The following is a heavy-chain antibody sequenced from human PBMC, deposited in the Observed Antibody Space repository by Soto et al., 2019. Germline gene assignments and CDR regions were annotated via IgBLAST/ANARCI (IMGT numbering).Heavy chain of an antibody. Sequence: SETLSLTCAVSGYSISSGYYWGWIRQTPGKGLEWIASIYHSGSTYYNPSLKSRVTISVDTSKNQFSLKLTSVTAADTAVYYCARGAATVTPGWFDPWGQGIMVTVAS. D-gene: IGHD4-17*01. CDR3: ARGAATVTPGWFDP. CDR1: GYSISSGYY. CDR2: IYHSGST. V-gene: IGHV4-38-2*01. J-gene: IGHJ5*02.